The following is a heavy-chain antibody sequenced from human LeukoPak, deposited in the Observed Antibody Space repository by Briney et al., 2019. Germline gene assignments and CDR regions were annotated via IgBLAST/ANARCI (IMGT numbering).Heavy chain of an antibody. J-gene: IGHJ4*02. CDR1: GFTVSSNY. V-gene: IGHV3-66*01. CDR3: ARLSRAQLPSFDY. Sequence: GGSLRLSCAASGFTVSSNYMNWVRQAPGKGLEWVSVIYSGGSTYYADSVKGRFTISRDNSKNTLYLQMNSLRAEDTAVYYCARLSRAQLPSFDYWGQGTLVTVSS. CDR2: IYSGGST. D-gene: IGHD2-2*01.